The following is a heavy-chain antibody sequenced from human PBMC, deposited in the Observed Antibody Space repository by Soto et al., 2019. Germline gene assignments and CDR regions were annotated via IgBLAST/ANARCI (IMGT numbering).Heavy chain of an antibody. V-gene: IGHV1-69*12. CDR1: GGTFSSYA. CDR2: IIPIFGTA. D-gene: IGHD2-21*01. Sequence: QVQLVQSGAEVKKPGSSVKVSCKASGGTFSSYAISWVRQAPGQGLEWMGGIIPIFGTANYAQKFQGRVTITADESTSPAYMELSSLRSEETAVYYCARFARAYGMDVWGQGTTVTVSS. J-gene: IGHJ6*02. CDR3: ARFARAYGMDV.